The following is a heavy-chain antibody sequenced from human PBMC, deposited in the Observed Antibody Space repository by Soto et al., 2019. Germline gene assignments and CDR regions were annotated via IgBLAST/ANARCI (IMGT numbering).Heavy chain of an antibody. Sequence: TGGSLRLSCAASGFTFSSYAMSWVRQAPGKGLEWVSAISGSGGSTYYADSVKGRFTISRDNSKNTLYLQMNSLRAEDTAVYYCAKHSDLGYDSSGYYYRDYFASWGQGTLAPVPQ. CDR3: AKHSDLGYDSSGYYYRDYFAS. CDR2: ISGSGGST. J-gene: IGHJ4*02. D-gene: IGHD3-22*01. CDR1: GFTFSSYA. V-gene: IGHV3-23*01.